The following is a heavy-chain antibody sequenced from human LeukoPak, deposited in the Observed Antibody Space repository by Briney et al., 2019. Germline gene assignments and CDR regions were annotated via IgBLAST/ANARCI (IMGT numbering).Heavy chain of an antibody. CDR3: TTTRSGAY. V-gene: IGHV3-15*01. D-gene: IGHD2-8*02. CDR2: FIRKGDGETT. J-gene: IGHJ4*02. Sequence: PGGALRLSFAASVFTLSNAWMTWVRQPPGKGVEWVGRFIRKGDGETTDYAAHVKCRFTISRDNSKNTLYLQMNSLKSEEPAVYYYTTTRSGAYWGQGTLVTVSS. CDR1: VFTLSNAW.